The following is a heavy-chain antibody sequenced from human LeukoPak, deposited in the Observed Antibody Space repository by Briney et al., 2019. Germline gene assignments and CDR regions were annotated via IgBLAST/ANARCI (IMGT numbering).Heavy chain of an antibody. CDR3: AHGAMYQLDY. V-gene: IGHV3-21*04. CDR2: ISSSSSYI. Sequence: PGGSLRLSCAASGFTFSSYRMNWVRQAPGKGLEWVLSISSSSSYIYYADSVKGRFTISRDNAKNSLYLQMNSLRAEDTAVYYCAHGAMYQLDYWGQGTLVTVSS. CDR1: GFTFSSYR. J-gene: IGHJ4*02. D-gene: IGHD2-2*01.